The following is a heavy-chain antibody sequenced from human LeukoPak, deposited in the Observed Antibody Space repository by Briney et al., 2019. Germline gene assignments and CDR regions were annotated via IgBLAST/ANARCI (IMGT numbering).Heavy chain of an antibody. CDR2: IYYDGST. D-gene: IGHD3-10*01. V-gene: IGHV4-39*07. CDR1: GGSISRSSDY. CDR3: TRDSQLEWFYS. Sequence: SEILSLTCSVSGGSISRSSDYWGCIRRSPGEGLECIGTIYYDGSTYYNPSLKSRVTISMDTSKNQFSLNLSSVTAADTAVYYCTRDSQLEWFYSWGQGTLVTVSS. J-gene: IGHJ5*01.